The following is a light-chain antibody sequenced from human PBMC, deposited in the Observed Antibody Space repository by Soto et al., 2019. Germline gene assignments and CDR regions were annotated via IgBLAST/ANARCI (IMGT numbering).Light chain of an antibody. J-gene: IGLJ2*01. CDR3: QYYDSSSPVV. V-gene: IGLV6-57*04. CDR2: EDN. Sequence: NFMLTQPHSVSESPGKTVTISCTRSSGSIGSNYVQCYQQRPGSAPTTVIYEDNQRPSGVPDRFSGSIDSSSNSASLTIARLKTEDEADYYYQYYDSSSPVVFGGGTKLTVL. CDR1: SGSIGSNY.